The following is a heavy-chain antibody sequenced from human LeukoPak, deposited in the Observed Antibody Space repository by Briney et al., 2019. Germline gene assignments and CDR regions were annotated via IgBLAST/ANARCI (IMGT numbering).Heavy chain of an antibody. CDR1: GFPFSNYG. CDR2: ISYDGNNE. CDR3: AKPVYSGSYPLSD. J-gene: IGHJ4*02. D-gene: IGHD1-26*01. Sequence: GGSLRLSCAASGFPFSNYGMHWVRQTPGKGLEWVAVISYDGNNEYYADSVKGRFTISRDNSKNTLYLQMNSLRAEDTAVYYCAKPVYSGSYPLSDWGQGTLVTVSS. V-gene: IGHV3-30*18.